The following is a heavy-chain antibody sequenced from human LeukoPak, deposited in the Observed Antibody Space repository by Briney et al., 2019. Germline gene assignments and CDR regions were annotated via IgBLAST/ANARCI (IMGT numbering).Heavy chain of an antibody. Sequence: GGSLRLSCAASGFTSSSYWMSWVRQAPGKGLEWVAVIWYDGSNKYYTDSVKGRFTISRDNSKNTLYLQMNSLRAEDTAVYYCARADDSSGLGFQHWGQGTLVTVSS. CDR3: ARADDSSGLGFQH. D-gene: IGHD3-22*01. CDR2: IWYDGSNK. J-gene: IGHJ1*01. V-gene: IGHV3-33*08. CDR1: GFTSSSYW.